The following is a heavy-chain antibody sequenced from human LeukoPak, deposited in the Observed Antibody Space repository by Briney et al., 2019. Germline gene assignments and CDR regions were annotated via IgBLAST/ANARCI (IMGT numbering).Heavy chain of an antibody. D-gene: IGHD6-19*01. J-gene: IGHJ6*02. CDR2: IYYSGST. V-gene: IGHV4-39*01. CDR1: GGSIGSSSYS. CDR3: ARHSSSNWISRFDV. Sequence: PSGTLSLTYIVSGGSIGSSSYSWAWIRQPPGKGLEWIGSIYYSGSTNKNPSLKSRLTMSVDTSLDQFSLKMASVTAADTALYYCARHSSSNWISRFDVWGQGTTVTVSS.